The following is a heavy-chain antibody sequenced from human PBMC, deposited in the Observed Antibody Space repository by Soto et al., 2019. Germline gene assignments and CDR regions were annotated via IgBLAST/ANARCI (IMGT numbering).Heavy chain of an antibody. CDR2: ISSSGNI. J-gene: IGHJ4*02. CDR1: GGSISSSTYY. CDR3: ARHEWELRDPPDY. Sequence: PSETLSLTCTVSGGSISSSTYYWGWIRQPPGKGLEWIASISSSGNIYFNPSLKSRVTISVDTSKNQFSLKVTSVTAADTAVYYCARHEWELRDPPDYWGQGTLVTVSS. D-gene: IGHD1-26*01. V-gene: IGHV4-39*01.